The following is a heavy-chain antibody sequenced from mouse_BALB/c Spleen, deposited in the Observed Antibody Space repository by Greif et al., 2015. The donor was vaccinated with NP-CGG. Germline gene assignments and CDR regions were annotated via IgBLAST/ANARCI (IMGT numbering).Heavy chain of an antibody. J-gene: IGHJ3*01. V-gene: IGHV14-3*02. CDR3: ALYQPERAWFAY. CDR2: IDPANGNT. Sequence: EVQLQQSGAELVKPGASVKSSCTASGFNIKDTYMHWVKQRPEQGLEWIGRIDPANGNTKYDPKFQGKATITADTSSNTAYLQLSSLTSEDTAVYYCALYQPERAWFAYWGQGTLVTVSA. D-gene: IGHD2-1*01. CDR1: GFNIKDTY.